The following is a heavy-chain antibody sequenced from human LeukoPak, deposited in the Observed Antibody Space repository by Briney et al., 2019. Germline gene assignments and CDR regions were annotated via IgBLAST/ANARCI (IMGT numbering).Heavy chain of an antibody. Sequence: PGGSLRLSCAVSGFTVSSNYMSWVRQAPGKGLEWIGEIYHSGSTNYNPSLKSRVTISVDKSKNQFSLKLSSVTAADTAVYYCARCGSSSGWYPFDYWGQGTLVTVSS. CDR3: ARCGSSSGWYPFDY. CDR2: IYHSGST. CDR1: GFTVSSNY. D-gene: IGHD6-19*01. V-gene: IGHV4-4*02. J-gene: IGHJ4*02.